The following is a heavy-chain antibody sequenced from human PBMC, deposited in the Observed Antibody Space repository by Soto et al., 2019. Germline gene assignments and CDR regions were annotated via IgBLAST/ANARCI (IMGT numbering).Heavy chain of an antibody. CDR1: GYSLSDLS. D-gene: IGHD3-16*01. V-gene: IGHV1-24*01. CDR3: STSSTFGTIKPPDY. Sequence: ASVKVACEGSGYSLSDLSMYWVRQAPGKGLEWMGGYVPEDGETVYAQNFQGRITMTEDAATDTANMELSSLRSDDTAIYYFSTSSTFGTIKPPDYWGQGTLVTVSS. J-gene: IGHJ4*02. CDR2: YVPEDGET.